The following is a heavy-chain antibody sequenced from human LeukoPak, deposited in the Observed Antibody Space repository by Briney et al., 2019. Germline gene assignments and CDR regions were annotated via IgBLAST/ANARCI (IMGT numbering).Heavy chain of an antibody. Sequence: ASVKVSCKASGYTFTGYYMHWVRQAPRQGLEWMGWINPNSGGTNYAQKFQGRVTMTRDTSISTAYMELSRLRSDDTAVYYCARVEDVDTDPGGWGQGILVTVSS. CDR2: INPNSGGT. CDR3: ARVEDVDTDPGG. J-gene: IGHJ4*02. CDR1: GYTFTGYY. D-gene: IGHD5-18*01. V-gene: IGHV1-2*02.